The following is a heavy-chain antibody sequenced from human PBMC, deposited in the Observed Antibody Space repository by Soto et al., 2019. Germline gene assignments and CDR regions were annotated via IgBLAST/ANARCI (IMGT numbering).Heavy chain of an antibody. CDR2: IYSNGNT. D-gene: IGHD6-6*01. Sequence: SDTLSLTCTVSIGSSNPDYWSWIRQPAGKGLEWIGRIYSNGNTNYNPSLKSRVTMSVDTSKNQFSLKLTSMTAADTAVYYCARGGSSSGFDYWGQGTQVTVSS. CDR1: IGSSNPDY. V-gene: IGHV4-4*07. CDR3: ARGGSSSGFDY. J-gene: IGHJ4*02.